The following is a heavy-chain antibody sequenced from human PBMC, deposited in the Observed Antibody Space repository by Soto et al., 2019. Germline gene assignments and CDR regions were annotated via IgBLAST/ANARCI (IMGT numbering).Heavy chain of an antibody. Sequence: SETLSLTCSVSGXSIRSYYCNXVRQSPGKGLEWIGYIYHGDTTKYNPSLKSRVTISADTSKSQYSLTLRSVTAADTAVYYCVIGMGWLPDYWGQGKLVTVSS. D-gene: IGHD1-26*01. CDR1: GXSIRSYY. CDR2: IYHGDTT. J-gene: IGHJ4*02. V-gene: IGHV4-59*03. CDR3: VIGMGWLPDY.